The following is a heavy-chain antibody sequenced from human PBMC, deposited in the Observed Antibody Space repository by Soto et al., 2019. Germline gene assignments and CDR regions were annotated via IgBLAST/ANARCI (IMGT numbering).Heavy chain of an antibody. Sequence: SETLSLTCTVSGGSVNSDSYYWSWIRQPPGKGLEWIGYIYYSGSTNYNSSLKSRVTISVDTSKNQFSLKLSSVTAADTAVYYCAREGLTGTIGLYYYYGLDVWGQGTTVTVSS. CDR2: IYYSGST. D-gene: IGHD1-7*01. CDR1: GGSVNSDSYY. CDR3: AREGLTGTIGLYYYYGLDV. V-gene: IGHV4-61*01. J-gene: IGHJ6*02.